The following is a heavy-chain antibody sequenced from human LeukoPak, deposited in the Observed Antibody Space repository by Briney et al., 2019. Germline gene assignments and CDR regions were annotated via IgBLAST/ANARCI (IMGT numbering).Heavy chain of an antibody. CDR2: INPSGGST. J-gene: IGHJ4*02. V-gene: IGHV1-46*03. CDR1: GYTFTSYY. CDR3: ARYSNYVNYFDY. D-gene: IGHD4-11*01. Sequence: ASVKVSCKASGYTFTSYYMHWVRQAPGQGLEWMGIINPSGGSTRYAQKFEGRVTMTRDTSTSTVYMELSSLRSEDTAVYYCARYSNYVNYFDYWGQGTLVTVSS.